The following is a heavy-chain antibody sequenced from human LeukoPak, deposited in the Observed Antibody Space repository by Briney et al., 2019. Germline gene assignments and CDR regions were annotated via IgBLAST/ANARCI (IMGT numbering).Heavy chain of an antibody. V-gene: IGHV1-2*02. J-gene: IGHJ4*02. Sequence: ASVKVSCKTSGFTFTGYHIHWVRQAPGQGLEWMGWINPNSGDTNLAQNFQGRVTMTSDTSISIAYMEMSSLRSDDTTVYYCARVVTVGAASRFDYWGQGTLVTVSS. CDR2: INPNSGDT. CDR1: GFTFTGYH. D-gene: IGHD1-26*01. CDR3: ARVVTVGAASRFDY.